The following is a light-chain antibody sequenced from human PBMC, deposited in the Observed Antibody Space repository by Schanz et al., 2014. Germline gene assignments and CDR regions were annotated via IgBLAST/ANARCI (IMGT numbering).Light chain of an antibody. CDR2: GNS. J-gene: IGLJ2*01. Sequence: QFVLTQPPSVSGAPGQRVTISCTGSSSNIGAGYDVHWYQQLPGTAPKLLIYGNSNRPSGVPDRFSGSKSGTSASLAITGLQAEDEADYYCSSYAGSNNWRVFGGGTKVTVL. V-gene: IGLV1-40*01. CDR3: SSYAGSNNWRV. CDR1: SSNIGAGYD.